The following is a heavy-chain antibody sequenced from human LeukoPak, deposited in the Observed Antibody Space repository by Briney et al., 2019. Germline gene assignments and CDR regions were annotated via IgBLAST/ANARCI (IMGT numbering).Heavy chain of an antibody. CDR3: ARGGSSWYRGSFQH. J-gene: IGHJ1*01. D-gene: IGHD6-13*01. V-gene: IGHV1-46*01. CDR2: INPSGGST. CDR1: GYTFTSYD. Sequence: ASVKVSFKASGYTFTSYDMHWVRQAPGQGLEWMGIINPSGGSTSYAQIFQGRVTMTRDTSTSTVYMGLSSLRSEDTAVYYCARGGSSWYRGSFQHWGQGTLVTVSS.